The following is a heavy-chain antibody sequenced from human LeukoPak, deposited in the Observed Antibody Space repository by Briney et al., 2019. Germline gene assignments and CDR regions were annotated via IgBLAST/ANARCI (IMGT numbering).Heavy chain of an antibody. CDR2: ISSSSSL. CDR1: GFTFSSYS. Sequence: MPGGSLRLSCAASGFTFSSYSMNWVRQAPGKGLEWVSSISSSSSLYYADSVKGRFTISRDNAKNSLYLHMSSLRAEDTAMYFCARDRAVYSRTLEDWGQGTLVTVSS. D-gene: IGHD6-13*01. J-gene: IGHJ4*02. V-gene: IGHV3-21*01. CDR3: ARDRAVYSRTLED.